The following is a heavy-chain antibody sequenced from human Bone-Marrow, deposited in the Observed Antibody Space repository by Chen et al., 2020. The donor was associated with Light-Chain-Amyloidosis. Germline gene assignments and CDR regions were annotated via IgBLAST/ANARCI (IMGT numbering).Heavy chain of an antibody. V-gene: IGHV5-51*01. CDR1: GYTFSNYW. D-gene: IGHD5-12*01. CDR2: IYPDDSDA. Sequence: GSGYTFSNYWIGWVRQMPGKGLEWMGVIYPDDSDARYSPSFEGQVTISADKSITTAYLQWRSLKASDTAMYYCARRRDGYNFDYWGQGTLVTVSS. CDR3: ARRRDGYNFDY. J-gene: IGHJ4*02.